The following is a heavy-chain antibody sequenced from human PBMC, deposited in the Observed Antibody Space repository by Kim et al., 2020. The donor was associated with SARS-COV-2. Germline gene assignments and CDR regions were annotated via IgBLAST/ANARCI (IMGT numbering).Heavy chain of an antibody. CDR2: ISSSGSTI. CDR3: AREGSPLHYYGSGSYYNPSYFDY. CDR1: GFTFSSYE. J-gene: IGHJ4*02. V-gene: IGHV3-48*03. D-gene: IGHD3-10*01. Sequence: GGSLRLSCAASGFTFSSYEMNWVRQAPGKGLEWVSYISSSGSTIYYADSVKGRFTISRDNAKNSLYLQMNSLRAEDTAVYYCAREGSPLHYYGSGSYYNPSYFDYWGQGTLVTVSS.